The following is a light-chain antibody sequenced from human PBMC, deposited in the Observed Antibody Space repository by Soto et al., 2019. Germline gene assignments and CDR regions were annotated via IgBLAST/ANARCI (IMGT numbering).Light chain of an antibody. Sequence: QSALTQPPSASVSPGQSATISCPGTSSDVGGYNYVSWYQQYPGKAPKLMIYEVSKRPSGVPGRFSGSKSGNTASLTVSGLQSEDEADYYCSSYAGSSTWVFGGGTKLTVL. CDR1: SSDVGGYNY. J-gene: IGLJ2*01. V-gene: IGLV2-8*01. CDR3: SSYAGSSTWV. CDR2: EVS.